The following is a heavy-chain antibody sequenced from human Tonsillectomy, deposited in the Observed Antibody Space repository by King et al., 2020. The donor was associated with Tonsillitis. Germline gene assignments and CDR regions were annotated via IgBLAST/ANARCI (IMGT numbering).Heavy chain of an antibody. Sequence: QLQESGPGLVKPSQTLSLTCTVSGGSISSGGYYWSWIRQHPGKGLEWIGYIYYSGSIYYNPSPQSRVTISVDTSKNQFSLKLSSVTAADTAVYYCARDSGYDFSWFDPWGQGTLVTVSS. D-gene: IGHD5-12*01. CDR1: GGSISSGGYY. J-gene: IGHJ5*02. CDR3: ARDSGYDFSWFDP. CDR2: IYYSGSI. V-gene: IGHV4-31*03.